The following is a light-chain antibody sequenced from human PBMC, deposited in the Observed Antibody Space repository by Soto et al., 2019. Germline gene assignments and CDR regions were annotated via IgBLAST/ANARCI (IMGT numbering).Light chain of an antibody. CDR3: QQRSSWPPMYS. V-gene: IGKV3-11*01. Sequence: EIVLTQSPATLSLSPGERATLSCRASQSVGSSLAWYQQKPGQAPRLLIYDASDRATGIPAKFSGSGSGTDFTLTISSLEPEDFAVYYCQQRSSWPPMYSFGQGTKLEIK. J-gene: IGKJ2*03. CDR2: DAS. CDR1: QSVGSS.